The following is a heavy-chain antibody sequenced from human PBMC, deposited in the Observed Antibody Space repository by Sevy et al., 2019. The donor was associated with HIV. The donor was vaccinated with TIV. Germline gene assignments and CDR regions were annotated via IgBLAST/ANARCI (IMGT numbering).Heavy chain of an antibody. D-gene: IGHD2-15*01. CDR3: ARVHSGQQVAATRAAAFDI. CDR1: GFTFSSYW. Sequence: GGSLRLSCAASGFTFSSYWMSWVRQAPGKGLEWVANIKQDGSEKYYVDSVKGRFTISRDNAKNSLYLQMNSLRAEDTAVYYCARVHSGQQVAATRAAAFDIWGQGTMVTVSS. V-gene: IGHV3-7*03. CDR2: IKQDGSEK. J-gene: IGHJ3*02.